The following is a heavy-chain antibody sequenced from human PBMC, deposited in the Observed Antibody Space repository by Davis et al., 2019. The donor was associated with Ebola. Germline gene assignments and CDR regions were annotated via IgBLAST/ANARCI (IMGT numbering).Heavy chain of an antibody. Sequence: PSETLSLTCTVSGGSISSSSYYWGWIRQPPEKGLEWIGSIYYSGSTYYNPSLKSRVTISVDTSKNQFSLKLSSVTAADTAVYYCARGPSATYYDFWSGYSSVYFDYWGQGTLVTVSS. CDR2: IYYSGST. CDR3: ARGPSATYYDFWSGYSSVYFDY. D-gene: IGHD3-3*01. V-gene: IGHV4-39*07. CDR1: GGSISSSSYY. J-gene: IGHJ4*02.